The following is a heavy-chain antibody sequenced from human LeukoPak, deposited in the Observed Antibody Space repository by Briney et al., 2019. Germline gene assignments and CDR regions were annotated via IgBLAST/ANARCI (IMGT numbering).Heavy chain of an antibody. D-gene: IGHD6-6*01. V-gene: IGHV4-39*07. CDR2: IYYSGST. Sequence: SQTLSLTCTVSGGSISSGSYYWSWIRQPAGKGLEWIGSIYYSGSTYYNPSLKSRVTISVDTSKNQFSLKLSSVTAADTAVYYCARSDQYSSSSYYWGQGTLVTVSS. CDR3: ARSDQYSSSSYY. J-gene: IGHJ4*02. CDR1: GGSISSGSYY.